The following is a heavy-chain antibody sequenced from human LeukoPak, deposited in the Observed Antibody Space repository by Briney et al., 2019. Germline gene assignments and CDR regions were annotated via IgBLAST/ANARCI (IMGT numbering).Heavy chain of an antibody. V-gene: IGHV3-23*01. CDR1: GFTFSSYA. CDR2: IGGSGGST. Sequence: GGSLRLSCAASGFTFSSYAMSWVRQAPGKGLEWVSAIGGSGGSTYYADSVKGRFTISRDNSKNTLYLQMNSLRAEDAAVYYCAKDDMWELAYYFDYWGQGTLVTVSS. J-gene: IGHJ4*02. CDR3: AKDDMWELAYYFDY. D-gene: IGHD1-26*01.